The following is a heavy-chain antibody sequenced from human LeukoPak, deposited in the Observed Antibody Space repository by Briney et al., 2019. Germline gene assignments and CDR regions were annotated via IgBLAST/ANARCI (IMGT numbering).Heavy chain of an antibody. CDR3: ARRGRWLQFRPSDFDY. CDR1: GYTFTSYG. CDR2: ISAYNGNT. J-gene: IGHJ4*02. V-gene: IGHV1-18*01. D-gene: IGHD5-24*01. Sequence: ASVKVSRKASGYTFTSYGISWVRQAPGQGLEWMGWISAYNGNTNYAQKLQGRVTMTTDTSTSTAYMELRSLRSDDTAVYYCARRGRWLQFRPSDFDYWGQGTLVTVSS.